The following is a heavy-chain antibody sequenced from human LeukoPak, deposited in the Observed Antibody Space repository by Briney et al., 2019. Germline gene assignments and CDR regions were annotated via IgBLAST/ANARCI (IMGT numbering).Heavy chain of an antibody. D-gene: IGHD4-17*01. Sequence: GESLKISCKGSEYSFATYWIGWVRQMPGQGLEWMGIIFPGDSDTRYSPSFQGQVTISADKPISTAYPQWSSLKASDTAMYYCASSTAVTTHYFDFWGQGTLVTVSS. CDR1: EYSFATYW. V-gene: IGHV5-51*04. J-gene: IGHJ4*02. CDR2: IFPGDSDT. CDR3: ASSTAVTTHYFDF.